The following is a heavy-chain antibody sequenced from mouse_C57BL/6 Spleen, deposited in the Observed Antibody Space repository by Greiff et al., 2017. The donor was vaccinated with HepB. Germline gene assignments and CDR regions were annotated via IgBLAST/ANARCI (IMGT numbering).Heavy chain of an antibody. CDR2: IDPENGDT. CDR3: TTGPSGY. CDR1: GFNIKDDY. J-gene: IGHJ2*01. V-gene: IGHV14-4*01. Sequence: EVQLVESGAELVRPGASVKLSCTASGFNIKDDYMHWVKQRPEQGLEWIGWIDPENGDTEYASKFQGKATITADTSSNTAYLQLSSLTSEDTAVYYCTTGPSGYWGQGTTLTVSS.